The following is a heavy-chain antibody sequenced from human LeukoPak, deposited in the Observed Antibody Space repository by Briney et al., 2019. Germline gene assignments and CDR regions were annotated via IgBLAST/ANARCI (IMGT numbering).Heavy chain of an antibody. J-gene: IGHJ4*02. CDR1: GFTLSAHW. CDR2: INQDGSAK. V-gene: IGHV3-7*01. D-gene: IGHD1-7*01. Sequence: GGSLRVSCAGSGFTLSAHWMTWVRQAPGKGLEWVADINQDGSAKYFLASVKGRFTISRDNAKNSMYLQMNSLRAEDTAVYYCARWDIRGTAHQLDYWGQGILVTVSS. CDR3: ARWDIRGTAHQLDY.